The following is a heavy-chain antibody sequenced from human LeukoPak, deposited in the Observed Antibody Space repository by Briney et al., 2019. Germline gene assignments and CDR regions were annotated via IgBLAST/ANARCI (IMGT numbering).Heavy chain of an antibody. CDR3: ATIETDNSGYHWFDP. J-gene: IGHJ5*02. CDR2: VYYTGST. V-gene: IGHV4-39*01. Sequence: PSETLSLTCTVSGGSISSDAYYWAWVRQPPGKGLEWIGIVYYTGSTYYNPSLKSRLIMFVDTSKNQFSLKLSSVTAADTAVYYCATIETDNSGYHWFDPWGQGTPVTVSS. D-gene: IGHD3-22*01. CDR1: GGSISSDAYY.